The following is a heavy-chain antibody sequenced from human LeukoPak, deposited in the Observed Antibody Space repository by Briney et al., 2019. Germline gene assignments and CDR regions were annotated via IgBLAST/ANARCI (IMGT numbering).Heavy chain of an antibody. CDR3: AREKWIQLWFGMDV. Sequence: PSETLSLTCAVYGGSFSGYYWSWIRQPPGKGLEWIGENNHSGSTNYNPSLKSRVTISVDTSKNQFSLKLSSVTAADTAVYYCAREKWIQLWFGMDVWGQGTTVTVSS. V-gene: IGHV4-34*01. CDR2: NNHSGST. J-gene: IGHJ6*02. CDR1: GGSFSGYY. D-gene: IGHD5-18*01.